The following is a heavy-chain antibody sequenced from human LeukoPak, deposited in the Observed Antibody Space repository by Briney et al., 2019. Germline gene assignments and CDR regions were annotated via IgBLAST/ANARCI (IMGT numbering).Heavy chain of an antibody. J-gene: IGHJ4*02. CDR2: IYSRGRT. V-gene: IGHV3-53*01. Sequence: PGGSLRLSCAASGFTVSSNYMSWVRQAPGKGLEWVSIIYSRGRTYYADSVKGRFTISRDNSKNTLYLQMNSLRAEDTAVYCCARVGFGNTPHPIDYWGQGALVTVSS. CDR3: ARVGFGNTPHPIDY. CDR1: GFTVSSNY. D-gene: IGHD4-23*01.